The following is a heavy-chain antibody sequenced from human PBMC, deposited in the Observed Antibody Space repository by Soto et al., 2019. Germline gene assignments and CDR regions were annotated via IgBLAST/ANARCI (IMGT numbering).Heavy chain of an antibody. V-gene: IGHV1-69*06. J-gene: IGHJ6*02. CDR2: IIPIFGTA. CDR3: ARGLVESVAYYYYYGMDV. Sequence: QVQLVQSGVEVKKPGSSVKVSCKASGGTFSSYAISWVRQAPGQGLEWMGGIIPIFGTANYAQKFQGRVTITADKSTSTASMELSSLRSEDTAVYYCARGLVESVAYYYYYGMDVWGQGTTVTVSS. D-gene: IGHD6-6*01. CDR1: GGTFSSYA.